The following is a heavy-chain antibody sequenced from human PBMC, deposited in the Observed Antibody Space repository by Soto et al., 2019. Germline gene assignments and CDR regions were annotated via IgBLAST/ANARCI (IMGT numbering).Heavy chain of an antibody. D-gene: IGHD3-3*01. CDR1: GYTFTSYA. V-gene: IGHV1-3*01. Sequence: ASVKVSCKASGYTFTSYAMHWVRQAPGQRLEWMGWINAGNGNTKYSQKFQGRVTITRDTSASTAYMELSSLRSEDTAVYYCARDPHVFWSGYNWFDPWGQGTLVTVSS. J-gene: IGHJ5*02. CDR3: ARDPHVFWSGYNWFDP. CDR2: INAGNGNT.